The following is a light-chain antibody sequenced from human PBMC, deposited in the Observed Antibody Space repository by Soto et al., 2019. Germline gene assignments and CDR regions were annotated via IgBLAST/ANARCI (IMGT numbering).Light chain of an antibody. CDR1: QSISAW. CDR2: KAS. Sequence: DIQMTQSPSTLSASVGDRVTITCRASQSISAWLAWYQQKPGKAPKLPIYKASNLESGVPSRFSGSGSGTEFTLTISSLQPDDFATYYCQQYNTYSRAFGQGTKVEIK. CDR3: QQYNTYSRA. J-gene: IGKJ1*01. V-gene: IGKV1-5*03.